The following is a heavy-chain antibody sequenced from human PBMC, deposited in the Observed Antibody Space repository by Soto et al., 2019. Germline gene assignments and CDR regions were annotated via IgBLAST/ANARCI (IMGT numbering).Heavy chain of an antibody. Sequence: ASVKVSCKASGYTFTSYGISWVRQAPGQGLEWMGWISAYNGNTNYAQKLQGRVTMTTDTSTSTAYMELRSLRFDDTAVYYCARDRWSSSPTYYYYYGMDVWGQGTTVTVSS. D-gene: IGHD6-6*01. J-gene: IGHJ6*02. CDR2: ISAYNGNT. CDR3: ARDRWSSSPTYYYYYGMDV. V-gene: IGHV1-18*01. CDR1: GYTFTSYG.